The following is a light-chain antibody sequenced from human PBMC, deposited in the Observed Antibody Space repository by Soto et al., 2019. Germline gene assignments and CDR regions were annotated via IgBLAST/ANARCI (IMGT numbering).Light chain of an antibody. CDR3: QQVKSYPLT. Sequence: DIQLTQSPSFLSASVGDRVTITCRASQDISSNLAWYQQKPGKAPKLLIYAASTLQSGVPSGFSGSGSGTEFTLTISSLQPEDFATYYCQQVKSYPLTFGGGTKVEIK. CDR2: AAS. V-gene: IGKV1-9*01. J-gene: IGKJ4*01. CDR1: QDISSN.